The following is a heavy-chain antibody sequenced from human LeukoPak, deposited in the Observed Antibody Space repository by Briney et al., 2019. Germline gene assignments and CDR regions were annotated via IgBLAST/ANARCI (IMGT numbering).Heavy chain of an antibody. CDR1: GYSFTNYW. CDR2: IYPGDSDT. CDR3: ARRPTYYYDSSGREFDY. D-gene: IGHD3-22*01. J-gene: IGHJ4*02. Sequence: GASLKISCKGSGYSFTNYWIGWVRQMAGKGLEWMGIIYPGDSDTRSRPSFQGHVTISADRSISTAYLQWSSLKASDTAMYYCARRPTYYYDSSGREFDYWGQGTLVTVSS. V-gene: IGHV5-51*01.